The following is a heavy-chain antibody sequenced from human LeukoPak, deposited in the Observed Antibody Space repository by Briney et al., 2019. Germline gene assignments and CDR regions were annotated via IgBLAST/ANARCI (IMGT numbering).Heavy chain of an antibody. Sequence: GGSLRLSCAASGFTFSSYEMNWVRQAPGKGLEWVSYISSSGSTIYYADSVKGRFTISRDNAKNSLYLQMNSLRAEDTAVYYCARGVWELPPYFDYWGQGTLVTVSS. J-gene: IGHJ4*02. V-gene: IGHV3-48*03. CDR3: ARGVWELPPYFDY. D-gene: IGHD3-10*01. CDR1: GFTFSSYE. CDR2: ISSSGSTI.